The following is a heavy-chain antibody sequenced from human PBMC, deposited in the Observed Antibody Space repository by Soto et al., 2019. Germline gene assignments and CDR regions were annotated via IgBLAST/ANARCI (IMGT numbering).Heavy chain of an antibody. CDR2: IWYDGSNK. CDR3: ARDEYYDILTGHPYSNWFDP. CDR1: GFTFSSYG. J-gene: IGHJ5*02. Sequence: GGSLRLSCAASGFTFSSYGMHWVRQAPGKGLEWVAVIWYDGSNKYYADSVKGRFTISRDNSKNTLYLQMNSLRAEDTAVYYCARDEYYDILTGHPYSNWFDPWGQGTLVTVSS. D-gene: IGHD3-9*01. V-gene: IGHV3-33*01.